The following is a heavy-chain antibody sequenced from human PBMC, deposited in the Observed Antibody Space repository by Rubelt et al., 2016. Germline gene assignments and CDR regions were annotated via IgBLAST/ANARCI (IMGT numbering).Heavy chain of an antibody. CDR3: ARGAGYCSSTSCSSNWFDP. CDR1: GGSISSRNW. CDR2: ISHSGST. J-gene: IGHJ5*02. D-gene: IGHD2-2*01. Sequence: QVQLQESGPGLVKPSGTLSLTCAVSGGSISSRNWWPWVRQPPGKGLEWIGEISHSGSTNYNPSLKSRVTISADKSNHHFSLVLSASTAADSAVDYCARGAGYCSSTSCSSNWFDPWGQGTLVTVSS. V-gene: IGHV4-4*02.